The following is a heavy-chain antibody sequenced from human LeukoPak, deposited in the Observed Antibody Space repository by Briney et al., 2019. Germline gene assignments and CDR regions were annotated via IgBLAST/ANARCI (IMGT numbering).Heavy chain of an antibody. CDR2: ISGSGGST. CDR1: GFTFSSYA. J-gene: IGHJ4*02. Sequence: GGSLRLSCAASGFTFSSYAMSWVRQAPGKGLEWVSAISGSGGSTYYADSVKGRFTISRDNSKNTLYLQMNSLRAEDTAVYYCARVRVDSSGYYSDYWGQGTLVTVSS. V-gene: IGHV3-23*01. CDR3: ARVRVDSSGYYSDY. D-gene: IGHD3-22*01.